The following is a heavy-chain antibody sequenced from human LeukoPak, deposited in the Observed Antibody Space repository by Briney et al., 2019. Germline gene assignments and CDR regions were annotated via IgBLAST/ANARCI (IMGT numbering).Heavy chain of an antibody. J-gene: IGHJ4*02. CDR1: GGSISSSNW. CDR2: IYHSGAT. D-gene: IGHD1-1*01. Sequence: SETLSLTCAVSGGSISSSNWWSWVRQPPGKGLEWIGEIYHSGATNYNPSLKSRVTISIDKSKNQFSLKLTSVSAADTAVYYCARVERFLPEYYFHYWGQGTLVTVSS. CDR3: ARVERFLPEYYFHY. V-gene: IGHV4-4*02.